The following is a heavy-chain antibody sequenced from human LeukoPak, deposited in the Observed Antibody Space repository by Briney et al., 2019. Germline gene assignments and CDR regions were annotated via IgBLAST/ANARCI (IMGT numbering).Heavy chain of an antibody. J-gene: IGHJ6*03. Sequence: GASVKVSCKASGYTLTGYYMHWVRQAPGQGLEWMGWINPNSGGTNYAQKFQGRVTMTRDTSISTAYMELSRLRSDDTAVYYCATLYTGDYYYYMDVWGKGTTVTVSS. V-gene: IGHV1-2*02. CDR3: ATLYTGDYYYYMDV. CDR2: INPNSGGT. D-gene: IGHD3-10*01. CDR1: GYTLTGYY.